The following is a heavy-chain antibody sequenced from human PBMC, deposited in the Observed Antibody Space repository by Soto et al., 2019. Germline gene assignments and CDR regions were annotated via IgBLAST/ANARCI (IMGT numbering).Heavy chain of an antibody. J-gene: IGHJ6*03. CDR3: ARDGRYCSGGSCYYYYYYMDA. CDR2: VYSGGST. CDR1: GFTVSSNY. Sequence: EVQLVESGGGLVQPGGSLRLSCAASGFTVSSNYMSWVRQAPGKGLEWVSLVYSGGSTYYADSVKGRFTISRDNSKNTLYLQMNSLRAEDTDVYYCARDGRYCSGGSCYYYYYYMDAWGKGTTVTVSS. V-gene: IGHV3-66*01. D-gene: IGHD2-15*01.